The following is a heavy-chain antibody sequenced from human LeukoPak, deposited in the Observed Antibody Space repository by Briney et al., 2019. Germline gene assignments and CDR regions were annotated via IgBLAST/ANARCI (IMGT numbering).Heavy chain of an antibody. CDR3: ARQPTTVTTGDAFDI. J-gene: IGHJ3*02. D-gene: IGHD4-17*01. CDR1: GGSISSSSYY. Sequence: SETLSLTCTVSGGSISSSSYYWGWIRQPPGKGLEWIGSIYYSGSTYYNPSLKSRVTISVDTSKNQFSLKLSSVTAADTAVYYCARQPTTVTTGDAFDIWGQGTMVTISS. CDR2: IYYSGST. V-gene: IGHV4-39*01.